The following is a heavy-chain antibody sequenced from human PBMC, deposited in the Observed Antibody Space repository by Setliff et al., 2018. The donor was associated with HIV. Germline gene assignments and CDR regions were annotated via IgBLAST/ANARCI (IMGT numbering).Heavy chain of an antibody. CDR3: AKDGDFRNSDYDAFDF. CDR2: INYDEGYE. Sequence: GGTLRLSCAASGFTFSVHGMHWVRKAPGRGLEWVAFINYDEGYEYYADSVQGRVTISRDNSKNTVDLQMNSLRLEDTGVYYCAKDGDFRNSDYDAFDFWGQGTMVTVSS. V-gene: IGHV3-30*02. J-gene: IGHJ3*01. D-gene: IGHD7-27*01. CDR1: GFTFSVHG.